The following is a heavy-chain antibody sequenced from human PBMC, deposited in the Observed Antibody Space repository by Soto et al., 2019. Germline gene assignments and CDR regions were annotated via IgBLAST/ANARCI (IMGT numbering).Heavy chain of an antibody. CDR2: IYHSGST. D-gene: IGHD6-19*01. CDR1: GGSISSSNW. J-gene: IGHJ4*02. V-gene: IGHV4-4*02. Sequence: QVQLQESGPGLVKPSGTLSLTCAVSGGSISSSNWWSWVRQPPGKGLEWIGEIYHSGSTNYNPSPKSPVRVPGAKSQYQVCLQLSPVTAADAAVDYCASIPGQWRALDYWGQGTLVTVSS. CDR3: ASIPGQWRALDY.